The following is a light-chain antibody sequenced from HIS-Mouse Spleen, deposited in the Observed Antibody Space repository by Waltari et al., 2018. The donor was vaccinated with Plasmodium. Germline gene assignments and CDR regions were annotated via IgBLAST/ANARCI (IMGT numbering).Light chain of an antibody. J-gene: IGLJ3*02. CDR1: ALPKQY. Sequence: SYELTQPPSVSVSPGQTARITCSGAALPKQYAYWYQQKSGQAPVLVIYEDSKRPSGSPEGFAGSSSGTMANLTISGAQVEDEADYYGYSTDSSGNHRVFGGGTKLTVL. V-gene: IGLV3-10*01. CDR3: YSTDSSGNHRV. CDR2: EDS.